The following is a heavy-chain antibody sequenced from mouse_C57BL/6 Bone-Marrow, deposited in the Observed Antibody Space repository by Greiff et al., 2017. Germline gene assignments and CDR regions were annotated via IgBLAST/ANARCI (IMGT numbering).Heavy chain of an antibody. D-gene: IGHD2-4*01. J-gene: IGHJ3*01. V-gene: IGHV5-17*01. CDR2: ISSGSSTI. Sequence: EVKVVESGGGLVKPGGSLKLSCAASGFTFSDYGMHWVRQAPEKGLEWVAYISSGSSTIYYADTVKGRFTISRDNAKNTLFRQMTSLRSEDTAMYYCARDYDYDDGAWFAYWGQGTLVTVSA. CDR1: GFTFSDYG. CDR3: ARDYDYDDGAWFAY.